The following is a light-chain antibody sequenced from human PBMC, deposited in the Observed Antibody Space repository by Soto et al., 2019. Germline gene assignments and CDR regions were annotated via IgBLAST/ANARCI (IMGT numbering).Light chain of an antibody. J-gene: IGLJ2*01. V-gene: IGLV2-14*01. CDR1: SSDVGGYNY. CDR2: DVS. CDR3: ISYTSSSTPWV. Sequence: QSALTQPASVSGSPGQSITISCTGTSSDVGGYNYVSWYQQHPGTAPKLIIYDVSNRPSGVSNRFSGSKSGNTASLTISGLQAEDEADYYCISYTSSSTPWVFGGGTKLTVL.